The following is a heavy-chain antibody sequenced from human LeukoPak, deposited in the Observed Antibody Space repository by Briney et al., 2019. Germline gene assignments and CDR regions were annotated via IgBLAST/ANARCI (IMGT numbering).Heavy chain of an antibody. Sequence: SETLSLTCTVSGGSISSYYWSWVRQPPGKGLEWIGYIYYSGSTKYNPSLKSRVTISVDTSKNQFSLKLSFVTAADTAVYYCARVRPAGVTYYYYYYMDVWGKGTTVTISS. D-gene: IGHD2-2*01. CDR2: IYYSGST. V-gene: IGHV4-59*01. CDR3: ARVRPAGVTYYYYYYMDV. J-gene: IGHJ6*03. CDR1: GGSISSYY.